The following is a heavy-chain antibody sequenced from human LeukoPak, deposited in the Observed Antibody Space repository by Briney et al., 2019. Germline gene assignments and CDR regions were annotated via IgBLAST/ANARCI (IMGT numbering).Heavy chain of an antibody. J-gene: IGHJ3*01. Sequence: ASVKVSCKASGYTFTGYYVHWVRQAPGQRLEWTGWINTYNGGTDYAQKFQGRVTMTRDTSISTVYMELHSLTFDDTSVYYCARVYSAGFFDFWGQGTLVTVSS. V-gene: IGHV1-2*02. CDR2: INTYNGGT. D-gene: IGHD1-26*01. CDR1: GYTFTGYY. CDR3: ARVYSAGFFDF.